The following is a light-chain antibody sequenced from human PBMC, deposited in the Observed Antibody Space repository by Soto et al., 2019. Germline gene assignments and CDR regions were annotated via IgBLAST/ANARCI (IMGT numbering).Light chain of an antibody. CDR2: LNSDGSH. CDR3: ETWSTDIRV. Sequence: QPVLTQPPSASASLGASVKLTCTLSSGHNSYAIAWHQQQPEKGPRYLMKLNSDGSHTKGAGIPDRFSGSSSGAERYLTIPRLQSEDEADYYCETWSTDIRVFGGGTQLTVL. CDR1: SGHNSYA. J-gene: IGLJ3*02. V-gene: IGLV4-69*01.